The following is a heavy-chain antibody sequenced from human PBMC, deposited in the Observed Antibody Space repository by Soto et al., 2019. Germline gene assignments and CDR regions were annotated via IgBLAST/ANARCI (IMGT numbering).Heavy chain of an antibody. V-gene: IGHV1-24*01. J-gene: IGHJ4*02. CDR2: FDPEDGET. CDR1: GYTLTELP. CDR3: ATDPYLGDSGRYDY. D-gene: IGHD1-26*01. Sequence: ASVKVSCKVSGYTLTELPMHWVRQAPGKGLEWMGGFDPEDGETIYAQKFQGRVTMTEDTSTDTAYMELSSLRSEDTAVYYCATDPYLGDSGRYDYWGQGTLVTVSS.